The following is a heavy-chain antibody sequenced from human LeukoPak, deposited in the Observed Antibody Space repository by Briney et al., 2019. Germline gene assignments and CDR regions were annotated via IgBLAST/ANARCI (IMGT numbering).Heavy chain of an antibody. V-gene: IGHV3-30*18. CDR3: AKERGRSYYYGMDV. Sequence: PGGSLRLSCAASGVTFSSYAMSWVRQAPGKGLEWVAVISYDGSNKYYADSVKGRFTISRDNSKNTLYLQMNSLRAEDTAVYYCAKERGRSYYYGMDVWGQGTTVTVSS. CDR2: ISYDGSNK. D-gene: IGHD3-10*01. J-gene: IGHJ6*02. CDR1: GVTFSSYA.